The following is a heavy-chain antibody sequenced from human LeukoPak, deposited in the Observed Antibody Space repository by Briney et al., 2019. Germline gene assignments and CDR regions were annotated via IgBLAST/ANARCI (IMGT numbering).Heavy chain of an antibody. Sequence: SETLSLTCTVSGGSISSGSYYWSWIRQPAGKGLEWIGRIDTSGSTNYNPSLKSRVTISVDTSKNQFSLKLSSVTAADTAVYYCARGVLRFLEWLPTLDYWGQGTLVTVSS. CDR2: IDTSGST. D-gene: IGHD3-3*01. CDR1: GGSISSGSYY. J-gene: IGHJ4*02. V-gene: IGHV4-61*02. CDR3: ARGVLRFLEWLPTLDY.